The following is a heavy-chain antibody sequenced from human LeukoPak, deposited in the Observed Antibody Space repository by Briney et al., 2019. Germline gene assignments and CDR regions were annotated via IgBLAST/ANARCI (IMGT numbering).Heavy chain of an antibody. CDR1: GGSISSGGYY. Sequence: SETPSLTCTVSGGSISSGGYYWSWIRQHPGKGLEWIGYIYYSGSTYYNPSLKSRVTISVDTSKNQFSLKLSSVTAADTAVYYCARGPLGYCSSTSCYDGYYYYGMDVWGQGTTVTVSS. CDR3: ARGPLGYCSSTSCYDGYYYYGMDV. J-gene: IGHJ6*02. D-gene: IGHD2-2*01. CDR2: IYYSGST. V-gene: IGHV4-31*03.